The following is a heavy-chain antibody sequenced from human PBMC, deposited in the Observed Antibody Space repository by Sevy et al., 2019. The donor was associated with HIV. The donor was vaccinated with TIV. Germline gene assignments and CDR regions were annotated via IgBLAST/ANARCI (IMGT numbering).Heavy chain of an antibody. CDR3: ATEALDGEGGDYYYYGFDV. CDR1: GYTFTSYG. CDR2: ISAYNGNT. Sequence: ASVKVSCKASGYTFTSYGISWVRQAPGQGLEWMGWISAYNGNTNYAQKLQGRVTMTTDTSTSTAYMELRSLRSDDTAVYYCATEALDGEGGDYYYYGFDVWGQGTTVTVSS. V-gene: IGHV1-18*01. D-gene: IGHD4-17*01. J-gene: IGHJ6*02.